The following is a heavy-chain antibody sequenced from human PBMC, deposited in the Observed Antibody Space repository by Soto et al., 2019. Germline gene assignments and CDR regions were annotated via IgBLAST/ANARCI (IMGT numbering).Heavy chain of an antibody. CDR1: GFAFGSYA. CDR3: AKVLSTDYNYWYSVHV. Sequence: GGSLRLSCAASGFAFGSYAMVWCRQTPGKGLECISSISDSGDRTFYADSVKGRLTISRDNSKDMVYLQMNSLRVDDSAVYYCAKVLSTDYNYWYSVHVWGQGTTVTVSS. J-gene: IGHJ6*02. V-gene: IGHV3-23*01. CDR2: ISDSGDRT.